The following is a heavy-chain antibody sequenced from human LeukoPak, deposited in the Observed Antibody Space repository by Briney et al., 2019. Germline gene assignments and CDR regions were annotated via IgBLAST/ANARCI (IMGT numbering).Heavy chain of an antibody. CDR3: ARVYGSGSYYYYYGMDV. V-gene: IGHV4-38-2*02. CDR1: GYSISSGYY. CDR2: IYHSGST. J-gene: IGHJ6*04. Sequence: TTSETLSLTCTVSGYSISSGYYWGWIRQPPGQGLEWSGTIYHSGSTYYNPSLKSRVTISVDTSKNQFSLKLTSVTAADTAVYYCARVYGSGSYYYYYGMDVWGKGTTVTVSS. D-gene: IGHD3-10*01.